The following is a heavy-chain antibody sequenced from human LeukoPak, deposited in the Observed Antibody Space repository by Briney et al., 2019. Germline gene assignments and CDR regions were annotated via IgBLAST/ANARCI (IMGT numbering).Heavy chain of an antibody. CDR2: IRQDGNEN. CDR1: GXTFRAFW. D-gene: IGHD1-1*01. CDR3: VRDHNYSFDY. J-gene: IGHJ4*02. Sequence: GGSLRLSCAASGXTFRAFWMGWVRQTPDKGLEWVANIRQDGNENYYVDSVQGRFTISRDNAKNSLYLHMNSLRDEDTAVYHCVRDHNYSFDYWGQGTLVTVSS. V-gene: IGHV3-7*01.